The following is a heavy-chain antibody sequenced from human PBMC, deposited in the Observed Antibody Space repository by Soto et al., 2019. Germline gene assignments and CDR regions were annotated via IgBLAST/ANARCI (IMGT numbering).Heavy chain of an antibody. J-gene: IGHJ6*02. D-gene: IGHD6-6*01. Sequence: RGESLKISCKGSGYSFTSYWISWVRQMPGKGLEWMGRIDPSDSYTNYSPSFQGHVTISADKSISTAYLQWSSLKASDTAMYYCARDEQLVQAYYYYGMDVWGQGTTVTVSS. CDR2: IDPSDSYT. V-gene: IGHV5-10-1*01. CDR3: ARDEQLVQAYYYYGMDV. CDR1: GYSFTSYW.